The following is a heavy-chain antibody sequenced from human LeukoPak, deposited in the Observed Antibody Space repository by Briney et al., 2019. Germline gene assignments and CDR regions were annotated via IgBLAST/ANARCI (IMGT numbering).Heavy chain of an antibody. D-gene: IGHD5-18*01. CDR3: AKGKISAYSYGDTHFDY. CDR1: GLTFTING. V-gene: IGHV3-33*06. J-gene: IGHJ4*02. Sequence: GGSLRLSCAASGLTFTINGMRWVRVAPGEGREGVGSIWYDGSKDFYADSVKGRFTISRDNSKYSLYLQMSSLKPEDTGVYYCAKGKISAYSYGDTHFDYWGQGTLVTVSS. CDR2: IWYDGSKD.